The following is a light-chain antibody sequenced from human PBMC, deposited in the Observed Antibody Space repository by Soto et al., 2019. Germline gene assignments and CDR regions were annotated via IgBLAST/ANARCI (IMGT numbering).Light chain of an antibody. Sequence: DIQMTQSPSSLSASVGDRVSITCRASQSISSYLNWYQQTPGKAPKLLIYAASSLQSGVPSRFTRSGSGTDFTLTISSLRPEDFATYYCQQSYSTPLTFGGGTKVDI. CDR1: QSISSY. V-gene: IGKV1-39*01. CDR2: AAS. J-gene: IGKJ4*01. CDR3: QQSYSTPLT.